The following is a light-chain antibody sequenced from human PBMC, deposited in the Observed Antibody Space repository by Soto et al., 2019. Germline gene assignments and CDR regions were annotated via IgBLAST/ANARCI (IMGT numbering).Light chain of an antibody. CDR1: QGISSY. V-gene: IGKV1-9*01. CDR2: ASS. J-gene: IGKJ5*01. Sequence: DIQLTQSPYFLSASVGDRVTITCRASQGISSYLAWYQHTPGKAPKLLIYASSTLQSGVPSRFSGSGSGTEFTLTISSLQPEDFATYYCQQLNTFPVTFGQGTRLDI. CDR3: QQLNTFPVT.